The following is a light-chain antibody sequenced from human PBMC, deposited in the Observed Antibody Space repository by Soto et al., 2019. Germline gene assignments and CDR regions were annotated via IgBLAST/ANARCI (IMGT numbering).Light chain of an antibody. CDR1: SSDVGGYNY. CDR3: CSYAGSSTPYV. J-gene: IGLJ1*01. Sequence: QSVLTQPPSASGSPGHAVTLSCTGTSSDVGGYNYVSWYQQHPGKAPKLIISEVNKRPSGVPDRFSGSKSGNTASLTISGLQAEDEADYYCCSYAGSSTPYVFGTGTKVTVL. V-gene: IGLV2-8*01. CDR2: EVN.